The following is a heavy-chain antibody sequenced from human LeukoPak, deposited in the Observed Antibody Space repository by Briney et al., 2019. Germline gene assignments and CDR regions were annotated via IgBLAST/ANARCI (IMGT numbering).Heavy chain of an antibody. V-gene: IGHV1-69*13. D-gene: IGHD3-10*01. CDR3: ASRGYGSGSYYGSDY. CDR1: GGTLSSFT. CDR2: IIPIFGTA. Sequence: SVTVSCKASGGTLSSFTISWVRQAPGQGLEWMGGIIPIFGTANYAQKFQGRVTITADESTRTAYMEVSSLRSEDTAVYYCASRGYGSGSYYGSDYWGQGTLVTVSS. J-gene: IGHJ4*02.